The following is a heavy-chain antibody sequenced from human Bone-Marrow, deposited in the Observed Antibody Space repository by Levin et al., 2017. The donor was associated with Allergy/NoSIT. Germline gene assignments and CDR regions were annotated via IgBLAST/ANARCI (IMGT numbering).Heavy chain of an antibody. CDR3: AKGDNHILTPHDH. CDR2: ISDSGDLT. CDR1: AFTFSSYA. V-gene: IGHV3-23*01. Sequence: HPGGSLRLSCSASAFTFSSYAMSWVRQAPGKGLEWVSLISDSGDLTYYADSVKDRFTISRDNSKNTLYLQMNSLRVEDTAIYFCAKGDNHILTPHDHWGQGTLVTVSS. J-gene: IGHJ4*02. D-gene: IGHD3-9*01.